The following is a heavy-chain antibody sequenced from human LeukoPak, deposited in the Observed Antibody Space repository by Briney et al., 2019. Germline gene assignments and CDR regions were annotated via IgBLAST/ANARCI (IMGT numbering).Heavy chain of an antibody. Sequence: SETLSLTCAVYGGSFSGYYWSWIRQPPGKGLEWIGEINHSGSTNYNPSLKSRVTISVDTSKNRFSLKLSSVTAADTAVYYCARVKFYYDSSGTFDYWGQGTLVTVSS. D-gene: IGHD3-22*01. V-gene: IGHV4-34*01. CDR2: INHSGST. CDR3: ARVKFYYDSSGTFDY. CDR1: GGSFSGYY. J-gene: IGHJ4*02.